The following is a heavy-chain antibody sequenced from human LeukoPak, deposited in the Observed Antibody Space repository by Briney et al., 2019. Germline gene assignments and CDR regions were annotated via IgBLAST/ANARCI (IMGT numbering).Heavy chain of an antibody. CDR1: GGSISSSSYY. J-gene: IGHJ4*02. CDR3: ARQSTGYCSGGRCYGFDS. CDR2: IYYSGST. D-gene: IGHD2-15*01. V-gene: IGHV4-39*01. Sequence: SETLSLTCTVSGGSISSSSYYWGWIRQPPGKGLEWIGSIYYSGSTYYNPSLKSRVTISVDTSKNQFSLKLSSVTAADTAVYYCARQSTGYCSGGRCYGFDSWGQGTLVTVSS.